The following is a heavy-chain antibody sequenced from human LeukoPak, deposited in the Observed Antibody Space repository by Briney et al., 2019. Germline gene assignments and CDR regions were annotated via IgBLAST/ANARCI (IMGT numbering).Heavy chain of an antibody. CDR2: VDPKDGEK. CDR3: VFGHYDDHGNEQYSMDV. J-gene: IGHJ6*03. Sequence: AAVRISCKTSGHSFTVYHIHWVRQAPQKGLEWMCLVDPKDGEKILSETFQGRITITADTSTGTTYMKLSSLTSEDTAMYYCVFGHYDDHGNEQYSMDVWGKGTTVIVSS. CDR1: GHSFTVYH. V-gene: IGHV1-69-2*01. D-gene: IGHD3-22*01.